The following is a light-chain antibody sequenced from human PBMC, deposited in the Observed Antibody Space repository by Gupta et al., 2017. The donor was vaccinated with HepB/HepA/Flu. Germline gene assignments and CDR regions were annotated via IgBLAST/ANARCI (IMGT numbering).Light chain of an antibody. CDR2: EVS. CDR1: SSDVGGYNY. Sequence: LPPPPSAAASPGQSVTISCSGTSSDVGGYNYVSWYQQHPGKAPKVMIYEVSKRPSGVPDRFSASKSGNTASLTVSGLQAADEAHYYCSSYTASNNYVFGTGTKVTVL. CDR3: SSYTASNNYV. V-gene: IGLV2-8*01. J-gene: IGLJ1*01.